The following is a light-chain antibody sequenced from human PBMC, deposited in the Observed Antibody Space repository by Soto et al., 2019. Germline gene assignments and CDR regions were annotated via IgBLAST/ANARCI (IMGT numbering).Light chain of an antibody. CDR1: QDISNY. CDR2: AAS. CDR3: QQGYTSAIT. Sequence: IQMTQSPSSLSASVGDRVTITCQASQDISNYLNWYQQKPGKAPKFLIYAASNLQSGVPSRFSGSGSGTDFTLTVNSLQPEDFATYYCQQGYTSAITFGQGTRLEIK. V-gene: IGKV1-39*01. J-gene: IGKJ5*01.